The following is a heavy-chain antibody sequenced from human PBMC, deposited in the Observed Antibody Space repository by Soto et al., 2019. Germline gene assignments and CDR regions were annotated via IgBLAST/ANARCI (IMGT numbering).Heavy chain of an antibody. J-gene: IGHJ4*02. CDR3: AKGIYGSGSYYTFGFDY. D-gene: IGHD3-10*01. V-gene: IGHV3-23*01. Sequence: GGSLRLACAASGFTFSSYAMSWVRQAPGKGLEWVSAISGSGGSTYYADSVKGRFTISRDNPKNTLYVQMNSLRAEDTAVYYCAKGIYGSGSYYTFGFDYWGQGTLVTVSS. CDR2: ISGSGGST. CDR1: GFTFSSYA.